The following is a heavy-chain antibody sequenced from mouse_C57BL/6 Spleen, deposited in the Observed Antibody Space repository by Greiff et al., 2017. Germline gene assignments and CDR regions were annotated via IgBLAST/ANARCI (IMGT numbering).Heavy chain of an antibody. V-gene: IGHV1-53*01. CDR1: GYTFTSYW. Sequence: QVQLQQPGTELVKPGASVKLSCTASGYTFTSYWMPWVKQRPGQGLEWIGNINPSNGGTNYNEKFKGKATMTVDKSSSTAYMQLSSLTSEDSAVYYCATDDYGGYFDVWGTGTTVTVSS. J-gene: IGHJ1*03. D-gene: IGHD1-1*01. CDR3: ATDDYGGYFDV. CDR2: INPSNGGT.